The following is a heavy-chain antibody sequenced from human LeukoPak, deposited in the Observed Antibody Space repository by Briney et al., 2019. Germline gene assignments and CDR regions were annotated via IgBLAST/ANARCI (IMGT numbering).Heavy chain of an antibody. Sequence: GESLKIPCKGSGYSFTSYWIGWVRQMPGKGLEWMGIIYPGDSDTRYSPSFQGQVTISAAKSISTAYLQWSSLKASDTAMYYCARRYCSSTSCSIQSWFDPWGQGTLVTVSS. V-gene: IGHV5-51*01. D-gene: IGHD2-2*01. CDR1: GYSFTSYW. CDR2: IYPGDSDT. CDR3: ARRYCSSTSCSIQSWFDP. J-gene: IGHJ5*02.